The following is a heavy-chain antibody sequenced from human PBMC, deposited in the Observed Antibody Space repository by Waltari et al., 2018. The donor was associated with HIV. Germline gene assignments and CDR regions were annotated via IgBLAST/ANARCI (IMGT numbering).Heavy chain of an antibody. V-gene: IGHV3-13*01. D-gene: IGHD5-18*01. CDR2: IATAGNT. CDR3: ARADTSIPHRAFDL. CDR1: GFTLSNYG. Sequence: EVQLVESGGGLVQPGGSLRLSCVASGFTLSNYGLYWVRQVTGKSPEWVSAIATAGNTYYLGSVQGRFTISRENAKDSLYLQMNSLRAEDTAVYYCARADTSIPHRAFDLWGQGTMVTVSS. J-gene: IGHJ3*01.